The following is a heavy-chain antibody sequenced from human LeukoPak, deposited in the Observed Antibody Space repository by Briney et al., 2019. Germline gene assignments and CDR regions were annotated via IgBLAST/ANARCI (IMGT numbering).Heavy chain of an antibody. CDR3: AREGLGELTLDY. CDR1: GYTFSTYG. J-gene: IGHJ4*02. D-gene: IGHD3-16*01. V-gene: IGHV1-18*01. Sequence: ASVKVSCKASGYTFSTYGISWVRQAPGQGLEWMGWISTSNGDTKYAQKLQGRVTMTTDTSTSTAYMELRNLRSDDTAVYYCAREGLGELTLDYWGQGTLVTVPS. CDR2: ISTSNGDT.